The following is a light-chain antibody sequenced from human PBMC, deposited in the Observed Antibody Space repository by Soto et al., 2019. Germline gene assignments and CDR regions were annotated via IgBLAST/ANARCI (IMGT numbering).Light chain of an antibody. CDR1: QRVSSH. CDR3: QQYDNWPIT. J-gene: IGKJ5*01. CDR2: GAS. Sequence: ETVMTQSPVTLSVSPGDTATLTCRASQRVSSHLAWYQQKPGQSPRLLIYGASTRATGIPARFSGSGSGTEFTLTISSLQSEDFAVYYCQQYDNWPITFGQGTRLEIK. V-gene: IGKV3-15*01.